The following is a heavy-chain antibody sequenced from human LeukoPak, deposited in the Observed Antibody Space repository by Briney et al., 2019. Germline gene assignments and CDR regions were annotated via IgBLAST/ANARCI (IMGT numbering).Heavy chain of an antibody. CDR2: ISGSGDNT. D-gene: IGHD5-18*01. J-gene: IGHJ4*02. V-gene: IGHV3-23*01. CDR3: AKGSGEIQLWSDYFDY. Sequence: PGGSLRLSCAASGFTFSSCAMSWVRQAPGKGLEWVSGISGSGDNTYYADSVKGRFTISRDNSKNTLYLQMNSLRAEDTAVYYCAKGSGEIQLWSDYFDYWGQGTLVTVSS. CDR1: GFTFSSCA.